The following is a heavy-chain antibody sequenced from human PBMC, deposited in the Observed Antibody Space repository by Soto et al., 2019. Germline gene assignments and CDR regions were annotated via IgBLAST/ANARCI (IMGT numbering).Heavy chain of an antibody. CDR3: ARGANDYTIPRGHDY. D-gene: IGHD4-4*01. Sequence: EVQLVESGGALVQPGGSLRLSCAASGFTFNDYWMHWVRQGPGRGLLWVSRLNSDGTTTNYADSVKGRFTISRDNAKNTLYLQMNSLRVEDTAVYYCARGANDYTIPRGHDYWWQGTLVTVSS. V-gene: IGHV3-74*01. CDR1: GFTFNDYW. CDR2: LNSDGTTT. J-gene: IGHJ4*02.